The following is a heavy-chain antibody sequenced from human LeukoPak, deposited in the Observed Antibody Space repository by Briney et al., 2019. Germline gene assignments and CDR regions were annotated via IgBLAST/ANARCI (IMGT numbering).Heavy chain of an antibody. D-gene: IGHD1-1*01. V-gene: IGHV4-39*01. CDR3: ASKNPFTERTYGMDV. Sequence: SETLSLTCTVSGGSISSSSYYWGWIRQPPGKGLEWIGSIYYSGSTYYNPSLKSRVTISVDTSKNQFSLKLSSVTAADTVVYYCASKNPFTERTYGMDVWGQGTTVTVSS. CDR2: IYYSGST. CDR1: GGSISSSSYY. J-gene: IGHJ6*02.